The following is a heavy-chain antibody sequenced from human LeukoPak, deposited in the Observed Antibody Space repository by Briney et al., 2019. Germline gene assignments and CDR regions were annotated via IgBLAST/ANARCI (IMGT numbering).Heavy chain of an antibody. D-gene: IGHD3-22*01. CDR1: GFTFDDYG. CDR3: ARDQLYYDSSGYYVPLDY. J-gene: IGHJ4*02. V-gene: IGHV3-20*04. CDR2: INWNGGST. Sequence: GGSLRLSCAASGFTFDDYGMSWVRQAPGKGLEWVSGINWNGGSTGYADSVKGRFTISRDNAKNSLYLQMNSLRAEDTALYYCARDQLYYDSSGYYVPLDYWGQGTLVTVSP.